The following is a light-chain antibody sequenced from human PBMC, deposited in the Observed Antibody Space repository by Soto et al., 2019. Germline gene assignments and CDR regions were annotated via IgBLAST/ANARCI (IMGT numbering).Light chain of an antibody. CDR1: SSDVGVYDF. CDR3: SSYTTRTPRV. CDR2: DVN. V-gene: IGLV2-14*03. J-gene: IGLJ2*01. Sequence: QSALTQPASVSGSPGQSITISCAGTSSDVGVYDFVSWYQQHPGKAPKLLIYDVNNRPAGISNRFSGSKSGNTASLANPGLQAEDEADYYCSSYTTRTPRVFGGGTKLAGL.